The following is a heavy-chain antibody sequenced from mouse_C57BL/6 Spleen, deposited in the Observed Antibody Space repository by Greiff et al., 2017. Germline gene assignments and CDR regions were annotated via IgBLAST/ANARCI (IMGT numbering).Heavy chain of an antibody. CDR2: IDPEDGDT. Sequence: DVKLQESGAELVRPGASVKLSCTASGFNIKDYYMHWVKQRPEQGLEWIGRIDPEDGDTEYAPKFQGKATMTADTSSNTAYLQLSSLTSEDTAVYYCTTLYYDYDDAMDYWGQGTSVTVSS. CDR3: TTLYYDYDDAMDY. J-gene: IGHJ4*01. D-gene: IGHD2-4*01. CDR1: GFNIKDYY. V-gene: IGHV14-1*01.